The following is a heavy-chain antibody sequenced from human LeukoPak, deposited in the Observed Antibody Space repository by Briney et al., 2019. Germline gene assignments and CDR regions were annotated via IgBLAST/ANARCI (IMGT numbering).Heavy chain of an antibody. V-gene: IGHV1-18*01. J-gene: IGHJ5*02. Sequence: ASAKVSCKASGYTFTSYGISWVRQAPGQGLEWMGWISAYNGNTNYAQKLQGRVTMTTDTSTSTAYMELRSLRSDDTAVYYCARDCDSSGWYGRINWFDPWGQGTLVTVSS. D-gene: IGHD6-19*01. CDR3: ARDCDSSGWYGRINWFDP. CDR2: ISAYNGNT. CDR1: GYTFTSYG.